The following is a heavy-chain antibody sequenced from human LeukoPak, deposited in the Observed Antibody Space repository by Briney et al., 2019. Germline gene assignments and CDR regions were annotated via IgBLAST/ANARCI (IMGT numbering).Heavy chain of an antibody. CDR1: GGSISSGGYY. CDR3: ASATVTTFDY. Sequence: SQTLSLTCTVSGGSISSGGYYWSWIRQPPGKGLEWIGYIYHSGSTYYNPSLKSRVTISVDKSKNQFSLKLSSVTAADTAVYYCASATVTTFDYWGQGTLVTVSS. V-gene: IGHV4-30-2*01. J-gene: IGHJ4*02. CDR2: IYHSGST. D-gene: IGHD4-17*01.